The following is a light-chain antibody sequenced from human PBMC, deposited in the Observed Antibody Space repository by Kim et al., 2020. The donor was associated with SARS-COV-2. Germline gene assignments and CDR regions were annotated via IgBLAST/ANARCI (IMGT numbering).Light chain of an antibody. CDR2: AAS. V-gene: IGKV1-39*01. Sequence: ASVGDRVTITCRASQSISSYLNWYQQKPGKAPKLLIYAASSLQSGVPSRFSGSGSGTDFTLTISSLQPEDFATYYCQQSYSTPRYTFGQGTKLEI. J-gene: IGKJ2*01. CDR1: QSISSY. CDR3: QQSYSTPRYT.